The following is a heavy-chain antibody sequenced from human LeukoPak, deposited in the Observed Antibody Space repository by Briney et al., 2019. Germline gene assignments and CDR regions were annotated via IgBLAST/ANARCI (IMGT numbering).Heavy chain of an antibody. D-gene: IGHD1-7*01. J-gene: IGHJ5*02. CDR3: AREAITETTLGWFDP. Sequence: GASVKVSCKASGGTFRTDAIAWIRQAPGEGLEWMGGIIPFIGAPNFAQRFHGRVTITADETTSTVYMELSSLRSEDTAVYYCAREAITETTLGWFDPWGQGTLITVSS. CDR1: GGTFRTDA. V-gene: IGHV1-69*13. CDR2: IIPFIGAP.